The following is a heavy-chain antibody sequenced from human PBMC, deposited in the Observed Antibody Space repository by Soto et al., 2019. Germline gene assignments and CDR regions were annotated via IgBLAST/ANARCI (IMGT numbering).Heavy chain of an antibody. J-gene: IGHJ4*02. CDR2: IYYSGST. V-gene: IGHV4-59*01. CDR1: GGSISSYY. Sequence: SETLSLTCTVSGGSISSYYWRWIRQPPGKGLEWIGYIYYSGSTNYNPSLKSRVTISVDTSKNQFSLKLSSVTAADTAVYYCARGRYSYQFRWGQGTLVTVSS. CDR3: ARGRYSYQFR. D-gene: IGHD5-18*01.